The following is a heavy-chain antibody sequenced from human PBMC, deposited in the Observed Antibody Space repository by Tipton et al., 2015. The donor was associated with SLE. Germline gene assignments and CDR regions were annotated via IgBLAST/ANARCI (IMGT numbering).Heavy chain of an antibody. J-gene: IGHJ3*02. D-gene: IGHD1-26*01. CDR1: GGSISSHY. CDR2: IYTSGSA. V-gene: IGHV4-4*08. Sequence: TLSLTCTVSGGSISSHYWSWIRQPPGKGLERIGYIYTSGSANYNPSLKSPVTISVDTSKNQFSVKLSSVTAADTAVYYCARLVGAQPGAFDIWGQGTMVTVSP. CDR3: ARLVGAQPGAFDI.